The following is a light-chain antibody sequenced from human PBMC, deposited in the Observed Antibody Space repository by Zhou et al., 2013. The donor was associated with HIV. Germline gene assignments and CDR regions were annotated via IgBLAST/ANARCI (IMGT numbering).Light chain of an antibody. CDR3: QQYDSLPLT. CDR1: QGISYW. J-gene: IGKJ1*01. Sequence: DIQMTQSPSSLSASVGDRVSITCRASQGISYWLAWYQQKPGKAPKLLIFDASSLETGVPSRLSGRGSGTQFSFTISSLQPEDLATYYCQQYDSLPLTFGQGTKVEMK. V-gene: IGKV1-33*01. CDR2: DAS.